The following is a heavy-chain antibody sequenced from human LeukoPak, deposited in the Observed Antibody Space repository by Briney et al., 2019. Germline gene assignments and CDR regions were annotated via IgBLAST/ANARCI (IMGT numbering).Heavy chain of an antibody. D-gene: IGHD3-22*01. CDR3: ARMHYYDSSGLNWFDP. V-gene: IGHV4-39*01. CDR2: IYYSGST. Sequence: PSETLSLTCTVSGGSISSNSYYWGWIRQPPGKGLEWIGSIYYSGSTYYNPSLKNRLTISVDTSKNQFSLKLSSVTAADTAVYYCARMHYYDSSGLNWFDPWGQGTLVTVSS. CDR1: GGSISSNSYY. J-gene: IGHJ5*02.